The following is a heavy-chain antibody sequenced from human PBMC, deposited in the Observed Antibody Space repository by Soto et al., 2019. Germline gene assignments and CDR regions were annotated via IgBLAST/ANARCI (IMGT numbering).Heavy chain of an antibody. CDR3: ARDGESWLLSLRDYYGMDV. J-gene: IGHJ6*02. CDR1: GYTFTSYY. V-gene: IGHV1-46*01. D-gene: IGHD1-26*01. CDR2: IKPSGGST. Sequence: QVQLVQSGAEVKKPGASVKVSCKASGYTFTSYYMHWVRQAPGQGLEWMGIIKPSGGSTSYAQKFQGRVTMTRDTSPGTVYMELGSLRSEDTAVYYCARDGESWLLSLRDYYGMDVWGQGTTVTVAS.